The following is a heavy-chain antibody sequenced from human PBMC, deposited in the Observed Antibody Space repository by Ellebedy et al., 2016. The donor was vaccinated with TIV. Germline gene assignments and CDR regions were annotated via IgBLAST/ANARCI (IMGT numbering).Heavy chain of an antibody. J-gene: IGHJ4*02. V-gene: IGHV3-53*05. Sequence: PGGSLRLSCAASGFTVSSNYMSWVRQAPGKGLEWVSVIYSGGSTYYADSVKGRFTISRDNSKNTLYLQMNSLRAEDTAVYYCARSGGVMTTVTNHDYWGQGTLVTVSS. CDR2: IYSGGST. CDR1: GFTVSSNY. CDR3: ARSGGVMTTVTNHDY. D-gene: IGHD4-17*01.